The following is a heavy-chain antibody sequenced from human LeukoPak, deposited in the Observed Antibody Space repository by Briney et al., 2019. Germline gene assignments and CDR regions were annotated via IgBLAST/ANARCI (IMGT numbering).Heavy chain of an antibody. CDR1: GGSISSYY. J-gene: IGHJ4*02. V-gene: IGHV4-59*01. Sequence: PSETLSLTSTVSGGSISSYYWSWIRQPPGKGLEWIGYISYSGSTNYNPSLKSRVTILVDTSKNQFSLRLSSVTAADTAVYYCARDRHKYNYDGSGYPPYWGQGTLVTVSS. CDR2: ISYSGST. CDR3: ARDRHKYNYDGSGYPPY. D-gene: IGHD3-22*01.